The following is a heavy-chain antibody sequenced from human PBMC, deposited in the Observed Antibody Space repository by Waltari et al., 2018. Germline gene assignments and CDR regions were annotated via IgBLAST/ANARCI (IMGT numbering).Heavy chain of an antibody. CDR2: IIPILGIA. V-gene: IGHV1-69*10. CDR1: GGTFSSYA. D-gene: IGHD5-12*01. J-gene: IGHJ5*02. Sequence: QVQLVQSGAEVKKPGSSVKVSCKASGGTFSSYAISWVRQAPGQGLEWMGGIIPILGIANYAQKFQDRVTITADKSTSTAYMELSSLRSEDTAVYYCARGKDGYNYGPFDPWGQGTLVTVSS. CDR3: ARGKDGYNYGPFDP.